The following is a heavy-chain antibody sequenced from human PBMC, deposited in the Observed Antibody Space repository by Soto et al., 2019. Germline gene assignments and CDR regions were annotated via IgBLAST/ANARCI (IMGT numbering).Heavy chain of an antibody. V-gene: IGHV1-3*01. CDR3: ATGTCINTSCYEAISPQNSGYDSKRRLNWFDP. Sequence: GASVKVSCKASGYTFTSYAMHWVRQAPGQRLEWMGWINAGNGNTKYSQNFQGRVTITRDTSASTAYMELSSLRSEDTAVYYCATGTCINTSCYEAISPQNSGYDSKRRLNWFDPWGQGTLVTVSS. J-gene: IGHJ5*02. CDR1: GYTFTSYA. D-gene: IGHD2-2*01. CDR2: INAGNGNT.